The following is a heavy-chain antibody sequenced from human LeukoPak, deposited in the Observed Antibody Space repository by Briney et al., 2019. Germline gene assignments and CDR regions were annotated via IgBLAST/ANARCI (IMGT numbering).Heavy chain of an antibody. CDR2: LHADGIER. CDR1: GFALSGYW. Sequence: GGSLRLSCAASGFALSGYWMSWVRQAPGKGLEWVARLHADGIERYYVDPVKGRFTISRDNAKNSLHLQMYSLRLDDTAVYYCARGGYSFDYLGQGTLVTVSS. V-gene: IGHV3-7*01. J-gene: IGHJ4*02. CDR3: ARGGYSFDY. D-gene: IGHD5-12*01.